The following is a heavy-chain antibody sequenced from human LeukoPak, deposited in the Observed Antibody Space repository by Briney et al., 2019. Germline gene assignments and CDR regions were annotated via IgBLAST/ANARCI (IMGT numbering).Heavy chain of an antibody. CDR1: GGSISSYY. J-gene: IGHJ4*02. V-gene: IGHV4-59*01. CDR3: ARGGDGCRFDY. CDR2: IYYSGST. Sequence: SETLSLTCTVSGGSISSYYWSWIRQPPGKGLEWIGYIYYSGSTNYNPSLKSRVTISVDTSKNQFSLKLSSVTAADTAVYYCARGGDGCRFDYWGQGTLVTVSS. D-gene: IGHD5-24*01.